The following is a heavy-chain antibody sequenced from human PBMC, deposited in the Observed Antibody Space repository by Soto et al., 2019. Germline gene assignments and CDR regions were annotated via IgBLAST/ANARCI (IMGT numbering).Heavy chain of an antibody. D-gene: IGHD3-10*01. J-gene: IGHJ2*01. Sequence: QITLKESGPTLVKTTQTLTLTCTFSGFSLSTSGVGVGWIRQPPGKALEWLALIYWDDDKRYSPSLKSRLTITNDTSKHQVVLTMTNMDPVDTATYYCAHNRLGSGSYSWYFDLWGRGTLVTVSS. CDR1: GFSLSTSGVG. CDR2: IYWDDDK. V-gene: IGHV2-5*02. CDR3: AHNRLGSGSYSWYFDL.